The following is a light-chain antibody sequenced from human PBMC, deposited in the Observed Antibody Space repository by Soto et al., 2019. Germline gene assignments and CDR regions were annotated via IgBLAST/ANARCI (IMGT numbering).Light chain of an antibody. V-gene: IGKV1-27*01. CDR3: GKCKSRPFT. J-gene: IGKJ4*01. Sequence: RKHDTSLSQSASFKQTDTXTCRASQGIDNYLAWYQEKPGKAPKLPIYPASTLQAGVPSRFTGSGSGTDFTLTISTLQPEDAAPYYSGKCKSRPFTFGGSSKVDIK. CDR1: QGIDNY. CDR2: PAS.